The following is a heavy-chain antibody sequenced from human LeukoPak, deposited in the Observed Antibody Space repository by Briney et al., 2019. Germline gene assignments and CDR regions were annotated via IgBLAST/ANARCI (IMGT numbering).Heavy chain of an antibody. CDR3: VRKNQDFNAAFDI. J-gene: IGHJ3*02. CDR1: GFTVSNNY. Sequence: GGSLRLSCAASGFTVSNNYMSWVRQAPGKGLEWVLITYSDGNTNYAVSVKGRFTISRDTSQNTLSLQMNSLRAEDTAVYYCVRKNQDFNAAFDIWGQGTVVTVSS. V-gene: IGHV3-53*01. CDR2: TYSDGNT. D-gene: IGHD1-14*01.